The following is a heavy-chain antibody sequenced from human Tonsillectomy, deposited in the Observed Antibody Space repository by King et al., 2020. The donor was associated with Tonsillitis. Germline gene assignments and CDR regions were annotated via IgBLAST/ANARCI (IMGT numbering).Heavy chain of an antibody. CDR2: ISSSSSTI. CDR3: SRAYYGDYPDWFDP. V-gene: IGHV3-48*02. CDR1: GFTFSSYS. Sequence: QLVQSGGGLVQPGGSLRLSCAASGFTFSSYSMNWVRQAPGKGLEWVSYISSSSSTIYYADYVKGRFTISSDNAKNSLYLHMKSLRDEDTAAYYCSRAYYGDYPDWFDPWGQGTLVTVSS. J-gene: IGHJ5*02. D-gene: IGHD4-17*01.